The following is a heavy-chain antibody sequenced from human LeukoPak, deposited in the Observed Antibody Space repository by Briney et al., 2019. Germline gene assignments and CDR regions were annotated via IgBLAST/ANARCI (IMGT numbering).Heavy chain of an antibody. CDR3: ARAEYYDSSGPDAFDI. CDR2: INWNGGST. D-gene: IGHD3-22*01. V-gene: IGHV3-20*04. J-gene: IGHJ3*02. CDR1: GFTFDDYG. Sequence: PGGSLRLSCAASGFTFDDYGMSWVRQAPEKGLEWVSGINWNGGSTGYADSVKGRFTISRDNAKNSLYLQMNSLRAEDTALYYCARAEYYDSSGPDAFDIWGQGTMVTVSS.